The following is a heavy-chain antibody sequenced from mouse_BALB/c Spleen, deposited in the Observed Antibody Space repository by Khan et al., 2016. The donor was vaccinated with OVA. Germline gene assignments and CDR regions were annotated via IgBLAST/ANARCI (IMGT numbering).Heavy chain of an antibody. J-gene: IGHJ3*01. D-gene: IGHD1-1*01. V-gene: IGHV5-6*01. Sequence: IQLVQSGGDLVKPGGSLKLSCAASRFTFSTYGMSWVRQTPDKRLEWVATVSTGGGYTYYPDSVKGRFTISRDNAKNTLYLQMSGLKSEDTAMFYCTRLAYYYDSEGFAYWGQGTLVTVSA. CDR1: RFTFSTYG. CDR3: TRLAYYYDSEGFAY. CDR2: VSTGGGYT.